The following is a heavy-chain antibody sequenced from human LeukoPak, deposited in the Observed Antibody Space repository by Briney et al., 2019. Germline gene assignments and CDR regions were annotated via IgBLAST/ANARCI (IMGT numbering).Heavy chain of an antibody. CDR2: IYYSGST. V-gene: IGHV4-34*09. CDR3: ARTGLTFFDI. CDR1: GGSFSGYY. J-gene: IGHJ3*02. D-gene: IGHD4/OR15-4a*01. Sequence: SETLSLTCAVYGGSFSGYYWSWIRQPPGKGLEWIGNIYYSGSTYYNPSLKSRVTISVDTSKNQFSLKLSSVTAADTAVYYCARTGLTFFDIWGQGTMVTVSS.